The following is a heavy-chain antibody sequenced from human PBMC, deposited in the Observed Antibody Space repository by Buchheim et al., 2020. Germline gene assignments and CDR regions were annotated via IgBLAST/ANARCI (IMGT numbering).Heavy chain of an antibody. J-gene: IGHJ5*02. CDR3: ARASGYYGSGSYYRLNLNWIDP. V-gene: IGHV4-30-4*01. D-gene: IGHD3-10*01. CDR2: IYYSGST. Sequence: QVQLQESGPGLVKPSQTLSLTCSVSGGSMSNGDYYWSWIRQPPGKGLEWIGYIYYSGSTDYNPSLKSRVTISVDTSNNQFSLKLSSVTAADTAVYYCARASGYYGSGSYYRLNLNWIDPWGQGTL. CDR1: GGSMSNGDYY.